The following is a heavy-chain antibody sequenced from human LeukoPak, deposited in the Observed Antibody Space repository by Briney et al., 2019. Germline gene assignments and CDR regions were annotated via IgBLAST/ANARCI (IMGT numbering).Heavy chain of an antibody. V-gene: IGHV4-34*01. D-gene: IGHD6-19*01. Sequence: SETLSLTCAVYGGSFSGYYWSWIRQPPGKGLEWIGEINHSGSTNYNPSLKSRVTISVDMSKNQFSLKLSSVTAADTAVYYCARTGVGAVAGTTVDYWGQGTLVTVSS. CDR1: GGSFSGYY. CDR3: ARTGVGAVAGTTVDY. CDR2: INHSGST. J-gene: IGHJ4*02.